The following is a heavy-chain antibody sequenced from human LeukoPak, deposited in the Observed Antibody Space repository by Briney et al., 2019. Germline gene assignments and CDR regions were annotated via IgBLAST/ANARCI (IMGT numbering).Heavy chain of an antibody. D-gene: IGHD6-19*01. CDR2: IYSGGST. CDR1: GFTVSSNC. V-gene: IGHV3-53*01. J-gene: IGHJ4*02. CDR3: ARDSPRSSGWSDY. Sequence: GGSLRLSCAASGFTVSSNCMSWVRQAPGKGLEWVSVIYSGGSTYYADSVKGRFTISRDNSKNTLYLQMNSLRAEDTAVYYCARDSPRSSGWSDYWGQGTLVTVSS.